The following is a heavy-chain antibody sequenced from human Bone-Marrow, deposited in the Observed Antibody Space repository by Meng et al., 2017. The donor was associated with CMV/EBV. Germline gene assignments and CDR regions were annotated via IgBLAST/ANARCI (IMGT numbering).Heavy chain of an antibody. D-gene: IGHD5-12*01. CDR2: IYSAGNT. CDR1: GFTVSSNY. CDR3: ARALVYTGYDCLDH. J-gene: IGHJ4*02. V-gene: IGHV3-53*01. Sequence: GESLKISCAASGFTVSSNYMTWVRQAPGKGLEWVSIIYSAGNTYYADSVKGRFTISRDNSENTLYLDMSSLRADDTAVYYCARALVYTGYDCLDHWGQGTLVTVSS.